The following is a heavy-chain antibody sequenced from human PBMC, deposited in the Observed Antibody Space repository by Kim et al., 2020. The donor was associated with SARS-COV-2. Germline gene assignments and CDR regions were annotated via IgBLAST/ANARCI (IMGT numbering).Heavy chain of an antibody. CDR3: AKVGYSSGWPQYNWFDP. Sequence: GGSLRLSCAASGFTFSSYAMSWVRQAPGKGLEWVSAISGSGGSTYYADSVKGRFTISRDNSKNTLYLQMNSLRAEDTAVYYCAKVGYSSGWPQYNWFDPWGQGTLVTVSS. V-gene: IGHV3-23*01. CDR1: GFTFSSYA. D-gene: IGHD6-19*01. J-gene: IGHJ5*02. CDR2: ISGSGGST.